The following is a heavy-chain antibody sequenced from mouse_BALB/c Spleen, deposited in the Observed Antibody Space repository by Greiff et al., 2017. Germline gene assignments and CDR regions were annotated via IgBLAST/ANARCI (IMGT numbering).Heavy chain of an antibody. CDR1: GISITTGNYR. Sequence: EVQVVESGPGLVKPSQTVSLTCTVTGISITTGNYRWSWIRQFPGHKLEWIGYIYYSGTITYNPSLTSRTTITRDTSKNHFFLEMNSLTAEDTATYYCARVSYWYFDVWGAGTTVTVSS. J-gene: IGHJ1*01. V-gene: IGHV3-5*02. CDR2: IYYSGTI. CDR3: ARVSYWYFDV.